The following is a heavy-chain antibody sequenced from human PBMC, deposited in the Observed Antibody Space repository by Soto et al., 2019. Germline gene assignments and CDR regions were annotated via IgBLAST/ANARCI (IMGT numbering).Heavy chain of an antibody. Sequence: GASVKVSCKASGGTFSSYTISWVRQAPGQGLEWMGWIIAGNGNTNYAQKFQGRVTITRDTSASTAYMELSSLRSEDTAVYYCAREYLRFLEWLTGLNWFDPWGQGTLVTVSS. CDR3: AREYLRFLEWLTGLNWFDP. CDR1: GGTFSSYT. V-gene: IGHV1-3*01. J-gene: IGHJ5*02. D-gene: IGHD3-3*01. CDR2: IIAGNGNT.